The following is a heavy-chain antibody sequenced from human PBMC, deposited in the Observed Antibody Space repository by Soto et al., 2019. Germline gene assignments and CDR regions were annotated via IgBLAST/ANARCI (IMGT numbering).Heavy chain of an antibody. Sequence: EVQLVDSGGGLVQPGGSLRLSCAASGFTFSDYSMGWVRQSPGKGLEGVANIKQDGGEEDYVDSVKGRLTISRDNAKNSLYLQMNSLRVEDTAVYYCARVYYQSPGPTTYRAFDLWGQGTKVPVSS. CDR2: IKQDGGEE. V-gene: IGHV3-7*01. D-gene: IGHD3-10*01. CDR1: GFTFSDYS. J-gene: IGHJ3*01. CDR3: ARVYYQSPGPTTYRAFDL.